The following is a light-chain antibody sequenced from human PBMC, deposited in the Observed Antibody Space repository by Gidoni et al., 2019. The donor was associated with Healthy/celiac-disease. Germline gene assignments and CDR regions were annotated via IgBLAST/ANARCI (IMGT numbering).Light chain of an antibody. CDR3: MQDLQTPF. Sequence: IVMTQSPLSLPVTPGEPASISCRSSQSLLHSNGYNYLDWYLQKPGQSPQLLIYLGSNRASGVPDRFSGSGSGTDFTLKISRVEAEDVGVYYCMQDLQTPFFGPGTKVDIK. J-gene: IGKJ3*01. CDR1: QSLLHSNGYNY. V-gene: IGKV2-28*01. CDR2: LGS.